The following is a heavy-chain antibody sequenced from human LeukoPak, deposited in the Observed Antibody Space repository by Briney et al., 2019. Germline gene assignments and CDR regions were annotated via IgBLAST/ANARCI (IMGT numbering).Heavy chain of an antibody. J-gene: IGHJ4*02. V-gene: IGHV3-30*04. CDR3: ARNSDYYDYSPQSV. Sequence: GGSLRLSCAASGFTFSHYALHWVRQAPGKGLEWVALIGHDGADKYYADSVKGRFLISRDNCKNMLFLQMNSLIIEDTAVYYCARNSDYYDYSPQSVWGQGTLVTVS. D-gene: IGHD3-22*01. CDR2: IGHDGADK. CDR1: GFTFSHYA.